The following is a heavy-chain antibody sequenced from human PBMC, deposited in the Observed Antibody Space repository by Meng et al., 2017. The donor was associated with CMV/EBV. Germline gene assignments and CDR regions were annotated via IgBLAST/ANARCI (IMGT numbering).Heavy chain of an antibody. J-gene: IGHJ3*02. CDR1: GGSISSGDYY. V-gene: IGHV4-30-4*08. CDR2: IYYSGST. D-gene: IGHD3-22*01. CDR3: ARGGGSSGYLDAFDI. Sequence: SETLSLTCTVSGGSISSGDYYWSWIRQPPGKGLEWIGYIYYSGSTYYNPSLKSRVTISVDTSKNQFSLKLSSVTAADTAAYYCARGGGSSGYLDAFDIWGQGTMVTVSS.